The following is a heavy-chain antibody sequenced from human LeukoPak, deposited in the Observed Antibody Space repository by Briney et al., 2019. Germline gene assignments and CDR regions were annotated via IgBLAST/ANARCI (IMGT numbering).Heavy chain of an antibody. CDR3: ARGDGFGPHGDPTVNYYYYGMDV. CDR2: IIPIFGTA. D-gene: IGHD3-10*01. J-gene: IGHJ6*02. Sequence: PGGSLRLSCAASGFTLSSYAISWVRQAPGQGLEWMGGIIPIFGTANYAQKFQGRVTITADESTSTAYMELSSLRSEDTAVYYCARGDGFGPHGDPTVNYYYYGMDVWGQGTTVTVSS. CDR1: GFTLSSYA. V-gene: IGHV1-69*01.